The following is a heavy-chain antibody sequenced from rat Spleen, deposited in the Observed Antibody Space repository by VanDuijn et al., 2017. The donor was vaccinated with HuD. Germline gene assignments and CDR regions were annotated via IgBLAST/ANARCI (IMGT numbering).Heavy chain of an antibody. CDR3: VRELPGYNPFDY. V-gene: IGHV2-32*01. Sequence: QVLLRESGPGLVQPSQTLSLTCTVSGFSLTNFHVHWVRQPPGKGLEWMGVIWGDGSTKYNSALKSRLSISRDTSKSQIYLKMNSLQTEDTATYYCVRELPGYNPFDYWGQGVMVTVSS. J-gene: IGHJ2*01. CDR1: GFSLTNFH. D-gene: IGHD1-4*01. CDR2: IWGDGST.